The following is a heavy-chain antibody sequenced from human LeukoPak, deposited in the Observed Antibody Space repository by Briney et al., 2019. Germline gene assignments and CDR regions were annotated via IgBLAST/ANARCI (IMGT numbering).Heavy chain of an antibody. CDR1: GFTVSSNY. D-gene: IGHD1-7*01. V-gene: IGHV3-66*02. J-gene: IGHJ4*02. CDR3: ASHNWSYALAIDY. CDR2: IYSGGST. Sequence: GGSLRLSCAASGFTVSSNYMSWVRQAPGKGLEWVSVIYSGGSTYYADSVKGRFTISRDNSKNTLYLQMNSLRAEDTAVYYCASHNWSYALAIDYWGQGTLVTVSS.